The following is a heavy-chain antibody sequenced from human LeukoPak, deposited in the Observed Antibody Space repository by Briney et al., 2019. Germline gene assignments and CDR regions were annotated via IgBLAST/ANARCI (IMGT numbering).Heavy chain of an antibody. J-gene: IGHJ6*02. CDR1: GGTFSSYA. D-gene: IGHD3-9*01. CDR2: IIPIFGTA. Sequence: GAPVKVSCKASGGTFSSYAISWVRQAPGQGLEWMGGIIPIFGTANYAQKFQGRVTITADESTSTAYMELSSLRPEDTAVYYCARAVYDILTANYYYYGMDVWGQGTTVTVSS. V-gene: IGHV1-69*13. CDR3: ARAVYDILTANYYYYGMDV.